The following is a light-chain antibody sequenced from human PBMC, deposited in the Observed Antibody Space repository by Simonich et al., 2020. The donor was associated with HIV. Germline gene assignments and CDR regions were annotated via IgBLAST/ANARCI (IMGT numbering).Light chain of an antibody. V-gene: IGLV2-11*01. Sequence: QSALTQPRSVSGSPGQSVSISCTGTSSDVGTYNYVSWYQQHPGKAPKLIIFDVSKRPSGVPDRFSGSKSGNTASLTISGLQTEDESDYYCCSYGGSYTMVFGGGTTLTVL. CDR1: SSDVGTYNY. CDR2: DVS. CDR3: CSYGGSYTMV. J-gene: IGLJ3*02.